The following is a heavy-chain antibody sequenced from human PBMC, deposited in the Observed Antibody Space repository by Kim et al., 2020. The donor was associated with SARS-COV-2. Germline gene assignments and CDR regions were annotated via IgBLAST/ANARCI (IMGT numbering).Heavy chain of an antibody. CDR1: GGSISSSSYY. CDR2: IYYSGST. CDR3: ARYSSGYYTFFY. V-gene: IGHV4-39*07. J-gene: IGHJ4*02. Sequence: SETLSLTCTVSGGSISSSSYYWGWIRQPPGKGLEWIGSIYYSGSTYYNPSLKSRVTISVDTSKNQFSLKLSSVTAADTAVYYCARYSSGYYTFFYWGQGTLVTVSS. D-gene: IGHD3-22*01.